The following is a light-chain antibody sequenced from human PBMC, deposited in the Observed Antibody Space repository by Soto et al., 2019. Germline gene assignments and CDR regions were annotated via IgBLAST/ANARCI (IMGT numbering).Light chain of an antibody. J-gene: IGKJ1*01. CDR2: AAS. Sequence: IQLTQSPSSLSASVGDRVTITCRASQGISSSLAWYQQKPGKAPKVLIYAASTLQSGVPSRFSGSGSGTEFILTINGLQPDDFATYFCQQFKSGTWTFGQGTKVDIK. V-gene: IGKV1-9*01. CDR3: QQFKSGTWT. CDR1: QGISSS.